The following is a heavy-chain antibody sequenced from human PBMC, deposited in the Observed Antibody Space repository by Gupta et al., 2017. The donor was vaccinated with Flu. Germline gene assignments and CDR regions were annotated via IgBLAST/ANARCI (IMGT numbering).Heavy chain of an antibody. D-gene: IGHD3-22*01. CDR3: AKDATFSYDTNGYYYSYSDY. CDR2: ISSDGNNK. Sequence: QAQLVESGGDVVQPGRSLRLSCAASGFTFSSSGMHWVRQAPGKGLEWVAVISSDGNNKHYADSVKGRFTISRDNSKNTLYLQMNSLRAEDTAIYYCAKDATFSYDTNGYYYSYSDYWGQGTLVTVSS. J-gene: IGHJ4*02. CDR1: GFTFSSSG. V-gene: IGHV3-30*18.